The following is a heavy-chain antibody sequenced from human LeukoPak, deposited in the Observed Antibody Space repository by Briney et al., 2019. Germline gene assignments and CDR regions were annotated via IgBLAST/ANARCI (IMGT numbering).Heavy chain of an antibody. CDR3: AKDSPVPKPHIDY. CDR2: ISGSGSST. J-gene: IGHJ4*02. V-gene: IGHV3-23*01. Sequence: GGSLRLSFAASGFTFRSYVMSWVRQAPGKGLEWVSSISGSGSSTFSADSVKGRFTISRDNSKNSLYLQMNSLRAEDTAVYYCAKDSPVPKPHIDYWGQGTLVTVSS. D-gene: IGHD2-2*01. CDR1: GFTFRSYV.